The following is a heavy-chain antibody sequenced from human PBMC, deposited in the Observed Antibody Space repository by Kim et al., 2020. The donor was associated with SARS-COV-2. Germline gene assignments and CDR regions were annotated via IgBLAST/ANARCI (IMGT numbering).Heavy chain of an antibody. D-gene: IGHD2-21*02. CDR3: AIHRVAWRLGRGFDAFDI. CDR1: GFTFSSYA. V-gene: IGHV3-23*01. CDR2: ISGSGGST. J-gene: IGHJ3*02. Sequence: GGSLRLSCAASGFTFSSYAMSWVRQAPGKGLEWVSAISGSGGSTYYADSVKGRFTISRDNSKNTLYLQMNSLRAEDTAVYYCAIHRVAWRLGRGFDAFDIWGQGTMVTVSS.